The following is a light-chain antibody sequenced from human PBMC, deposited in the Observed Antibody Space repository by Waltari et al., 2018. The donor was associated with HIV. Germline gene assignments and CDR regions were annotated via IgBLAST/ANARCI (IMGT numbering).Light chain of an antibody. CDR3: QQYFNDPHT. CDR1: QDILNS. Sequence: DIQMTPSPSSLSASVGDRVTITCRASQDILNSLAWYQQTSGKVPKLLVYNTFTLQTGVPSRFSGSGSGTDYTLTISALQPEDFATYYCQQYFNDPHTFGGGTKVEIK. J-gene: IGKJ4*01. V-gene: IGKV1-NL1*01. CDR2: NTF.